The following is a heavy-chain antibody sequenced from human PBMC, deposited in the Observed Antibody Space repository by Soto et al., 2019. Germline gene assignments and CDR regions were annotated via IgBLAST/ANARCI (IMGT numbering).Heavy chain of an antibody. J-gene: IGHJ5*02. CDR2: IYYGGTT. CDR1: GGTLSPNY. CDR3: TGAYYDISGYSLDP. D-gene: IGHD3-22*01. V-gene: IGHV4-59*01. Sequence: SETLSLTCIVSGGTLSPNYWAWIRQPPGKGLEWVGYIYYGGTTSYNPSLKSRVIISVDTAKNQFSLSLSSVTAADTAVYYCTGAYYDISGYSLDPWGQGTSVTVSS.